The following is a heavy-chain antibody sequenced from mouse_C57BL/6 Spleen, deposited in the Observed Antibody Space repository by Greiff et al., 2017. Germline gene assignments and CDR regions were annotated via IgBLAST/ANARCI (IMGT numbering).Heavy chain of an antibody. Sequence: EVKLQESGGDLVKPGGSLKLSCAASGFTFSSYGMSWVRQTPDKRLEWVATISSGGSYTYYPDSVKGRFTISRDNAKNTLYLQMSSLKSEDTAMYYCARNDDYDGEVYFDYWGQGTTLTVSS. D-gene: IGHD2-4*01. J-gene: IGHJ2*01. V-gene: IGHV5-6*01. CDR2: ISSGGSYT. CDR1: GFTFSSYG. CDR3: ARNDDYDGEVYFDY.